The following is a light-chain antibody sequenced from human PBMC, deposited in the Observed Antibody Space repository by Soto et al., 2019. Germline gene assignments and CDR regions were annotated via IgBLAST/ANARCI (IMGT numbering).Light chain of an antibody. CDR2: EDI. CDR1: SSDAGSYNL. Sequence: ALTQPASVSGSPGQSITISCTGTSSDAGSYNLVSWYQQHPGKAPKVMIYEDIKRPSGVSNRFSGSKSDNTASLTISGLKAEDEADYYCCSYADSSTYVFGTGTKLTVL. CDR3: CSYADSSTYV. J-gene: IGLJ1*01. V-gene: IGLV2-23*01.